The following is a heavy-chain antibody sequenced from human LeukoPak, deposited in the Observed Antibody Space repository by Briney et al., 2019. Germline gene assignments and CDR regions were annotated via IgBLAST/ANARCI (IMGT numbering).Heavy chain of an antibody. Sequence: PGGSLRLSCAASGFTFSSYGMNWVRHAPLKGLVWVSRINADGTITNYADSVTGRFTNSRDNTQNTVYLQMNSLRAEDTAVYYCLSYAPYAVVHYFPAYGGQGIQVTVSS. CDR1: GFTFSSYG. D-gene: IGHD2-2*01. V-gene: IGHV3-74*01. J-gene: IGHJ4*02. CDR2: INADGTIT. CDR3: LSYAPYAVVHYFPAY.